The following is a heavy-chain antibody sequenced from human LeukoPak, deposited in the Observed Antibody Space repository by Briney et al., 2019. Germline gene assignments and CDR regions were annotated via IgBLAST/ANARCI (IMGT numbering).Heavy chain of an antibody. V-gene: IGHV3-30*02. J-gene: IGHJ1*01. CDR3: AKDPRLGYCSSTSCYNGRYFQH. Sequence: GGSLRLSCAASGFTFSSYWMSWVRQAPGKGLEWVAFIRYDGSNKYYADSVKGRFTISRDNSKNTLYLQMNSLRAEDTAVYYCAKDPRLGYCSSTSCYNGRYFQHWGQGTLVTVSS. CDR2: IRYDGSNK. CDR1: GFTFSSYW. D-gene: IGHD2-2*02.